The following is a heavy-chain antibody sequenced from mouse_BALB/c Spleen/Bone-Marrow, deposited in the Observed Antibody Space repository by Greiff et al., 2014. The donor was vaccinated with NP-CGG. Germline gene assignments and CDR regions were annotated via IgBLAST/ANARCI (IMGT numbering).Heavy chain of an antibody. CDR3: ARSGGNYVAWFVY. V-gene: IGHV1-69*02. CDR1: GYTFTRYW. J-gene: IGHJ3*01. CDR2: IDPPDSET. D-gene: IGHD2-1*01. Sequence: VHLVESGAEVVKPGAPVKLSCKASGYTFTRYWMHWVRQRPGRGLEWIGKIDPPDSETHYNHEFKDKATLTVDKSSSTAYIQLSSLTSEDSAVYFCARSGGNYVAWFVYWGQGTLVTVSP.